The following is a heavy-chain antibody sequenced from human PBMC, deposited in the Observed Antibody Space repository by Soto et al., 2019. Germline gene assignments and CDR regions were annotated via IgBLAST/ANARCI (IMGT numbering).Heavy chain of an antibody. J-gene: IGHJ4*02. V-gene: IGHV1-18*01. CDR3: ARDHRDTYYYDSGTDY. CDR2: ISAYDGNS. Sequence: QVQLVQSGAEVKKPGASVKVSCKAYGYTFINYGISWVRQAPGQGLEWMGWISAYDGNSNYAQNFQGRVTMTTDTSTSTAYMELRSLRSDDTAVYYCARDHRDTYYYDSGTDYWGQGTLVTVSS. D-gene: IGHD3-10*01. CDR1: GYTFINYG.